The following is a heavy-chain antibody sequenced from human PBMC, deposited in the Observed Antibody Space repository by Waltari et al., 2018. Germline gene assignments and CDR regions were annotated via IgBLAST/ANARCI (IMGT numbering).Heavy chain of an antibody. V-gene: IGHV3-30*02. J-gene: IGHJ6*02. CDR1: RFTFRSYV. D-gene: IGHD2-21*01. CDR2: IRYDGNNK. Sequence: QVQLVESGGGLVQPGGSLTLSCASSRFTFRSYVMHWLRQAPGKGLEWVAFIRYDGNNKYYADSVKGRFTISRDNSKNTLYLQMNSLRAEDTAVYYCAKDSIGYCGGDCYSCMDVWGQGTTVTVSS. CDR3: AKDSIGYCGGDCYSCMDV.